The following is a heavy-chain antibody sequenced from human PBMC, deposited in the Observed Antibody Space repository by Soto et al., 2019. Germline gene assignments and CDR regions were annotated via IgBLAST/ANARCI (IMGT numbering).Heavy chain of an antibody. CDR2: ISAYNGNT. V-gene: IGHV1-18*01. D-gene: IGHD3-22*01. J-gene: IGHJ3*02. CDR1: GCTFTGYV. CDR3: AINNDSTAPPQDDSDI. Sequence: GAAVKVSCKASGCTFTGYVISWVRQAPGQGNEWMGWISAYNGNTNYAQKLQGRVTMTTDTSTSTAYMELRSLRSDDTAVYYCAINNDSTAPPQDDSDIWRHGPTVT.